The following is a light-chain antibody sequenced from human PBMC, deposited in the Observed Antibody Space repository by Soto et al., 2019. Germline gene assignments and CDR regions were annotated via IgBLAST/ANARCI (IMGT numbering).Light chain of an antibody. CDR1: QSVSSSY. CDR3: QQYGSSPLMYT. V-gene: IGKV3-20*01. CDR2: GAS. Sequence: EIVVTQSPCTLSLSPGERVTLSSRARQSVSSSYLASYQQKPGQAYRLLIYGASSRATGIPDRFSGSGSGTDFTLTISRLEPEDFAVYYCQQYGSSPLMYTFGQGTKLEIK. J-gene: IGKJ2*01.